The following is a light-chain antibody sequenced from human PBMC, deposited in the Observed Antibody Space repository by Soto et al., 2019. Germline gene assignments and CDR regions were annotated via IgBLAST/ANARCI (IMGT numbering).Light chain of an antibody. Sequence: QSALTQPRSVSGSPGQSVPISCTGTSSDVGGFTSVSWYQHHPGKAPQLIIYDVTKRPSGVPDRFSGSKSGNTASLTISGLQAEDEADYYCCSYAGSVVFGGGTQLTVL. CDR1: SSDVGGFTS. J-gene: IGLJ2*01. V-gene: IGLV2-11*01. CDR3: CSYAGSVV. CDR2: DVT.